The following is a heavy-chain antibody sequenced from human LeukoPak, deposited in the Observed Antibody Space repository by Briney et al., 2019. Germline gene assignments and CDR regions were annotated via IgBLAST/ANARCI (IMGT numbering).Heavy chain of an antibody. CDR2: ISYDGSNK. CDR3: AKDTGDPTP. J-gene: IGHJ5*02. CDR1: RFTFSSYG. V-gene: IGHV3-30*18. Sequence: GGSLRLSCAASRFTFSSYGMHWVRQAPGKGLEWVAVISYDGSNKYYADSVKGRFTISRDNSKNTLYLQMNSLRAEDTAVYYCAKDTGDPTPWGQGTLVTVSS. D-gene: IGHD3-16*01.